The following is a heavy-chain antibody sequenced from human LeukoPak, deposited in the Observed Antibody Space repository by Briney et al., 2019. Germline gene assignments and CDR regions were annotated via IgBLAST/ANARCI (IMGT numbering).Heavy chain of an antibody. Sequence: SETLSLTCTVSGGSISGYYWSWILQPPGKGLEWIGYIYYSGSTNYNPSLKSRVTISVDTSKNQFSLKLSSVTAADTAVYYCARHLGTSYYYYYGMDVWGQGTMVTVSS. J-gene: IGHJ6*02. CDR1: GGSISGYY. V-gene: IGHV4-59*08. CDR2: IYYSGST. CDR3: ARHLGTSYYYYYGMDV.